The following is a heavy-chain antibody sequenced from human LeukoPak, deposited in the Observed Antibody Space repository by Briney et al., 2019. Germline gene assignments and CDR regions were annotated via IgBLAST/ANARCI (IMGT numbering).Heavy chain of an antibody. D-gene: IGHD3-22*01. CDR3: ARGEWHYDSSGYYYLGYYYYGMDV. CDR1: GYTFTSYD. Sequence: ASVKVSCKASGYTFTSYDINWVRQATGQGLEWMGWMNPNSGNTGYAQKFQGRVTMTRNTSISTAYMELSSLRSEDTAVYYCARGEWHYDSSGYYYLGYYYYGMDVWGQGTTVTVSS. V-gene: IGHV1-8*01. J-gene: IGHJ6*02. CDR2: MNPNSGNT.